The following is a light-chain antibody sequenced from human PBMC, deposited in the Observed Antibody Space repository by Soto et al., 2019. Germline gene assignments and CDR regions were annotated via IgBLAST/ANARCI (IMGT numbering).Light chain of an antibody. J-gene: IGKJ3*01. CDR3: QQYHHWPPKVT. CDR2: GAS. V-gene: IGKV3-15*01. Sequence: DIVMTQSPATLSVSPGERATLSCRASQSINTNLAWYQQKPGQAPRLLIYGASTRATVIPARFSGSGSGTEFTLTISGLQADDFAVYYCQQYHHWPPKVTFGPVTRVDI. CDR1: QSINTN.